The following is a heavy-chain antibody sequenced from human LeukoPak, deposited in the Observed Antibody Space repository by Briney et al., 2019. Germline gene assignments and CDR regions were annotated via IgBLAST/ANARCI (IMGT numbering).Heavy chain of an antibody. D-gene: IGHD5-24*01. J-gene: IGHJ4*02. V-gene: IGHV1-2*04. CDR3: ARGLGMATISGFDY. CDR2: INPNSGGT. CDR1: GYTFTGYY. Sequence: ASVKVSCKASGYTFTGYYMHWVRQVPGQGLEWMGWINPNSGGTDYAQKFQGWVTMTRDTSITTAYMELSRLRFDDTAVYYCARGLGMATISGFDYWGQGTLVTVSS.